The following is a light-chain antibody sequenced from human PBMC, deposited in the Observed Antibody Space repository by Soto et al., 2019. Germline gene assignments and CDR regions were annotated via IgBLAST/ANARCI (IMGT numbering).Light chain of an antibody. V-gene: IGLV1-40*01. CDR3: QSYDSSLSGSVV. J-gene: IGLJ2*01. CDR1: SSNIGAGYD. Sequence: QSVLTQPPSVSGAPGQRVTISCTGSSSNIGAGYDVHWYQQLPGTAPKVFIYGNSNRPSGVPDRFSGSRSGTSASLAITGLQAEDEADYYWQSYDSSLSGSVVFGGGTKVTVL. CDR2: GNS.